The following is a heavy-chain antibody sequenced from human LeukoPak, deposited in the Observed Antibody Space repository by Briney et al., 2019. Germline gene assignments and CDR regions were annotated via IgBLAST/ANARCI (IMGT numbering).Heavy chain of an antibody. Sequence: GASVKVSCKASGGAFSSYAINWVRQAPGQGLEWMGRIIPMFGTVNYEQKLQGRVTMTTDTSTSTAYMELRSLRSDDTAVYYCARVGDCSSTSCYLRYWGQGTLVTVSS. CDR3: ARVGDCSSTSCYLRY. CDR1: GGAFSSYA. D-gene: IGHD2-2*01. V-gene: IGHV1-69*05. J-gene: IGHJ4*02. CDR2: IIPMFGTV.